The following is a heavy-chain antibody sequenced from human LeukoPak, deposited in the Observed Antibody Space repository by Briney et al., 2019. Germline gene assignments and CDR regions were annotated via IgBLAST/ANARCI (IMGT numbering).Heavy chain of an antibody. CDR1: GGSISSGD. CDR3: AKGGGSTSCYKGCDAFDI. D-gene: IGHD2-2*02. V-gene: IGHV3-30*02. J-gene: IGHJ3*02. Sequence: PSETLSLTCTVSGGSISSGDYYWSWIRQPPGKGLEWVAFIRYDGSNKYYADSVKGRFTISRDNSKNTLYLQMNSLRAEDTAVYYCAKGGGSTSCYKGCDAFDIWGQGTMVTVSS. CDR2: IRYDGSNK.